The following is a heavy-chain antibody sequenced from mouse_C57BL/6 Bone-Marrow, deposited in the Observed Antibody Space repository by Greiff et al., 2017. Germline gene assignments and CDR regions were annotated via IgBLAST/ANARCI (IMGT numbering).Heavy chain of an antibody. CDR1: GFTFSSYG. V-gene: IGHV5-6*01. CDR2: ISSGGSYT. CDR3: ARLARYYAMDY. D-gene: IGHD3-1*01. J-gene: IGHJ4*01. Sequence: EVKLVESGGDLVKPGGSLKLSCAASGFTFSSYGMSWVRQTPDKRLEWVATISSGGSYTYYPDSVKGSFTISRDNAKNTLYLHMSSLKSEDTAMYYCARLARYYAMDYWGQGTSLTVSS.